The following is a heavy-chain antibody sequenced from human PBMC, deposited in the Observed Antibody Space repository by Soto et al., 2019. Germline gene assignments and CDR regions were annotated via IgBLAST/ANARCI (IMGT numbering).Heavy chain of an antibody. CDR1: GGSISSSSYY. CDR3: ARPFGWQWLNTYYYYGMDV. Sequence: NPSETLSLTCTVSGGSISSSSYYWGWIRQPPGKGLEWIGSIYYSGSTYYNPSLKSRVTISVETSKNQFSLKLSSVTAADTAVYYCARPFGWQWLNTYYYYGMDVWGQGTTVTVSS. J-gene: IGHJ6*02. V-gene: IGHV4-39*01. D-gene: IGHD6-19*01. CDR2: IYYSGST.